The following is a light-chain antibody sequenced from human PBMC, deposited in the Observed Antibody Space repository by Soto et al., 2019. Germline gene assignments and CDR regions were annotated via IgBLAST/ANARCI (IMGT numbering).Light chain of an antibody. Sequence: QSVLTQPASVSGSPGQSITISCTGTSNDVGAYSYVTWYQQHPGKAPKVMIYDVTVRPSGVSHRFSGSKSGNTAPLTISGLQAEDEADYYCSSYTRSSTQVFGTGTKVTVL. CDR1: SNDVGAYSY. J-gene: IGLJ1*01. V-gene: IGLV2-14*03. CDR2: DVT. CDR3: SSYTRSSTQV.